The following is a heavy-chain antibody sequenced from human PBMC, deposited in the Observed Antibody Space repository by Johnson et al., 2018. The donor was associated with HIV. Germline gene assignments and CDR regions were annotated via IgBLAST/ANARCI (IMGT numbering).Heavy chain of an antibody. CDR3: ARKVYYYDSSGYSSDAFDI. D-gene: IGHD3-22*01. J-gene: IGHJ3*02. Sequence: EVQLVESGGGVVQPGGSLRLSCAASGFTFDDYGMSWVRQAPGKGLEWVSGINWNGGSTGYADSVKGRFTISRDNAKNSLYLQMNSLRAEDTALYYCARKVYYYDSSGYSSDAFDIWGQGTMVTVSS. V-gene: IGHV3-20*04. CDR1: GFTFDDYG. CDR2: INWNGGST.